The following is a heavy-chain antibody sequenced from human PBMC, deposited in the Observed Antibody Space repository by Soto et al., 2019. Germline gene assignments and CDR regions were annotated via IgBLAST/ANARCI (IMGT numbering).Heavy chain of an antibody. Sequence: SETLSLTCSVSGDSISSYYWSWIRQPPGKGLEWIGYIYYSGSTNYNPSLKSRVTISVDRSKKQFSLKLRSVTAADTAVYYCARDLIRGWFDPWGQGTLVTVYS. CDR3: ARDLIRGWFDP. J-gene: IGHJ5*02. CDR1: GDSISSYY. V-gene: IGHV4-59*01. D-gene: IGHD3-10*01. CDR2: IYYSGST.